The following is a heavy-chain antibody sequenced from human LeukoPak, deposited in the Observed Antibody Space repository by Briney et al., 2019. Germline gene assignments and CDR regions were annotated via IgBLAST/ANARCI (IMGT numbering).Heavy chain of an antibody. Sequence: SETLSLTCAVYGGSFSGYYWSWIRQPPGKGLEWIGEINHSGSTNYNPSLKSRVTISVDTSKNQFSLKLSSVTAADTAVYYCARHSGSSWSYYYYYGMDVWGQGTTVTVSS. CDR1: GGSFSGYY. CDR2: INHSGST. J-gene: IGHJ6*02. V-gene: IGHV4-34*01. D-gene: IGHD6-13*01. CDR3: ARHSGSSWSYYYYYGMDV.